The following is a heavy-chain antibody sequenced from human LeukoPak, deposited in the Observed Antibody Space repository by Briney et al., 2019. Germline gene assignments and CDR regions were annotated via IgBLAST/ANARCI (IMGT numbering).Heavy chain of an antibody. J-gene: IGHJ4*02. V-gene: IGHV3-23*01. CDR1: GFTFSSYA. CDR3: AKAWELGIASIDY. CDR2: ISGSGGST. Sequence: GGSLRLSCAASGFTFSSYAMSRVRQAPGKGLEWVSAISGSGGSTYYADSVKGRFTISRDNSKNTLYLQMNSLRAEDTAVYYCAKAWELGIASIDYWGQGTLVTVSS. D-gene: IGHD3-10*01.